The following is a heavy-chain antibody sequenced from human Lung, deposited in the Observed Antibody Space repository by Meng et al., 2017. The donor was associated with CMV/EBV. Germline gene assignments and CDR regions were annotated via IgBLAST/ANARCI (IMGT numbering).Heavy chain of an antibody. CDR1: RVTFRNYA. V-gene: IGHV3-30*15. Sequence: GGSLRLSCVVLRVTFRNYAMHWVRQAPGKGPEWVAVISSDGQNKYYADSVKGRFAISRDNLRSTLYLQLSSLRLEDTAVYYCATYSRAPAALLAYFNYWGLGTLVTVSS. CDR2: ISSDGQNK. D-gene: IGHD2-2*01. CDR3: ATYSRAPAALLAYFNY. J-gene: IGHJ4*02.